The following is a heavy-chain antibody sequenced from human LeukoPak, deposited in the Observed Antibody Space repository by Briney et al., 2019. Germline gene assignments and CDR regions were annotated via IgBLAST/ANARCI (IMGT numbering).Heavy chain of an antibody. CDR3: ARDVVVPAANWFDP. CDR1: GGSISSGSYY. D-gene: IGHD2-2*01. CDR2: IYTSGST. J-gene: IGHJ5*02. V-gene: IGHV4-61*02. Sequence: SQTLSLTCTVSGGSISSGSYYWSWIRQPAGKGLEWIGRIYTSGSTNYNPSLKSRVTISVDTSKNQFSLKLSSVTAADTAVYYCARDVVVPAANWFDPWGQGTLVTVSS.